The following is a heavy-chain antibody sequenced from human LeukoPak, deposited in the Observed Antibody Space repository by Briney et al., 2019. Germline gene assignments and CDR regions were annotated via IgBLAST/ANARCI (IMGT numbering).Heavy chain of an antibody. Sequence: ASVKVSCKASGGTFSSYAISWVRQAPGQGLEWMGGIIPIFGTANYAQKFQGRVTITAVESTSTAYMELSSLRSEDTAVYYCVAEVIEVTMGDYWGQGTLVTVSS. J-gene: IGHJ4*02. D-gene: IGHD4-11*01. CDR2: IIPIFGTA. CDR3: VAEVIEVTMGDY. V-gene: IGHV1-69*01. CDR1: GGTFSSYA.